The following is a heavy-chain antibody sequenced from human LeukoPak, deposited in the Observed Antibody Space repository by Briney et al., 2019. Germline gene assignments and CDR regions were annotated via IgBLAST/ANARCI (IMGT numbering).Heavy chain of an antibody. CDR2: ISSSGSTI. Sequence: GGSLRLSCAASGFTFSSYEMNWVRQAPGKGLEWVSYISSSGSTIYYADSVKGRFTISRDNAKNSLYLQMNSLRAEDTALYYCARAAAGRLWYYYYHMDVWGKGTTVTVSS. V-gene: IGHV3-48*03. CDR3: ARAAAGRLWYYYYHMDV. D-gene: IGHD6-13*01. J-gene: IGHJ6*03. CDR1: GFTFSSYE.